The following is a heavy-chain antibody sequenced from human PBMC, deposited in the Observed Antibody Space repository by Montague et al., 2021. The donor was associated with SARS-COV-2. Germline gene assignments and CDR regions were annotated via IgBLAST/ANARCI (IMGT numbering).Heavy chain of an antibody. J-gene: IGHJ6*02. CDR2: INHSGST. V-gene: IGHV4-34*01. D-gene: IGHD1-7*01. Sequence: SETLSLTCAVYGGSFSGYYWSWIRQPPGKGLEWIGEINHSGSTNYNPSLKSRVTISVDTSKNQFSLKLSSVTAADTAVYYCARGRTGTTFYYYYYYGMDVWGQGTLVTVSS. CDR1: GGSFSGYY. CDR3: ARGRTGTTFYYYYYYGMDV.